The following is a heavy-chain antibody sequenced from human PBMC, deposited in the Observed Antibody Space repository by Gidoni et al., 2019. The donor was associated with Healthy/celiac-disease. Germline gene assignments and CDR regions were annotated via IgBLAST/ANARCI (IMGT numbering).Heavy chain of an antibody. CDR3: ARASGSYRRMDY. V-gene: IGHV1-46*03. CDR2: INHSGGST. Sequence: QVQLVQSGAEVKKPGASVQVSCKASGYTFTSSYMPWLRQAPGQGLEWMGIINHSGGSTSYAQKFQGRVNMTRDTSTSTVYMELSSLRSEDTAVYYCARASGSYRRMDYWGQGTLVTVSS. J-gene: IGHJ4*02. D-gene: IGHD1-26*01. CDR1: GYTFTSSY.